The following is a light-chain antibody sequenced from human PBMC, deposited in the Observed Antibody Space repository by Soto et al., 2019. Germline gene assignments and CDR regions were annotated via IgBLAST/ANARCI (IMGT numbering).Light chain of an antibody. J-gene: IGLJ3*02. V-gene: IGLV2-14*01. CDR2: EVN. Sequence: SALTQPASVSGSPGQSITISCTGTSSDVGGYKYVSWYQQHPGKAPKLMIYEVNNRPSGVSNRFSGSKSGNTASLTISGLQAEDEADYYCSSYTSISTLGVFGGGTKLTVL. CDR1: SSDVGGYKY. CDR3: SSYTSISTLGV.